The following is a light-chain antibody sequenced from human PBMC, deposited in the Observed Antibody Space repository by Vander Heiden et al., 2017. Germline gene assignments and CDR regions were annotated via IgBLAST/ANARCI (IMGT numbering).Light chain of an antibody. V-gene: IGKV3-11*01. CDR2: DAS. J-gene: IGKJ4*01. CDR1: QSVSSY. Sequence: EIVLTQSPATLSLSPGERATLSRRASQSVSSYLAWYQQKPGQAPRLLIYDASNRATGIPARFSGSGSGTDFTLTISSLEPKDFAVYYCQQRSNWPRLTFGGGTKVEIK. CDR3: QQRSNWPRLT.